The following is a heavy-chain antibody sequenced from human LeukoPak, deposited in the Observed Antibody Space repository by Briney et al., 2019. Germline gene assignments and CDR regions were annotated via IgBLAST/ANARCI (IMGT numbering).Heavy chain of an antibody. CDR1: GYTLTGYY. CDR3: AKNPYEYYFDY. D-gene: IGHD5-12*01. Sequence: ASARVSCKASGYTLTGYYMHWLRQAPGQGLEWMGWINPNSGDTNYAQKFQGRATITRDTSISTAYMELSRLTSDDAAVYYCAKNPYEYYFDYWGQGTLVTVSS. J-gene: IGHJ4*02. CDR2: INPNSGDT. V-gene: IGHV1-2*02.